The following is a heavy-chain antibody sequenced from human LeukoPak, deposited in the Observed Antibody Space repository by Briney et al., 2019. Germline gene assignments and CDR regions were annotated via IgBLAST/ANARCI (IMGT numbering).Heavy chain of an antibody. V-gene: IGHV3-23*01. CDR3: AKSYYDFWSGKPDAFDI. CDR1: GFTFSNYA. D-gene: IGHD3-3*01. CDR2: ISGSGGST. Sequence: PGGSLRLSCAASGFTFSNYAMSWVRQAPGKGLEWVSAISGSGGSTYYADSVKGRFTISRDNSKNTLYLQMNSLRAEDTAVYYCAKSYYDFWSGKPDAFDIWGQGTMVTVSS. J-gene: IGHJ3*02.